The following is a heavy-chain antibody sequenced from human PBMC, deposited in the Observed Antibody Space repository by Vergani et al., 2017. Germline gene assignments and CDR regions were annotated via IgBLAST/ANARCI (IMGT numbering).Heavy chain of an antibody. J-gene: IGHJ5*02. CDR1: GYTFTSYD. CDR2: MNPNSGNT. Sequence: QVQLVQSGAEVKKPGASVKVSCKASGYTFTSYDINWVRQATGQGLEWMGWMNPNSGNTGYAQKFQGRITMTRDTSMSTDYMELRSIRSDDTAVYYGEYGGTKERTTGDYRFDPWGQGTLVTVSS. V-gene: IGHV1-8*01. D-gene: IGHD4-11*01. CDR3: EYGGTKERTTGDYRFDP.